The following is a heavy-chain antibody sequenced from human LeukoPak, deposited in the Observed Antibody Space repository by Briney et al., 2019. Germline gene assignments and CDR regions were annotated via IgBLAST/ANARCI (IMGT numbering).Heavy chain of an antibody. CDR1: GFTFSDYY. D-gene: IGHD2-21*02. V-gene: IGHV3-11*01. Sequence: PGGSLRLSCAASGFTFSDYYVSWIRQAPGKGLEWVSYISSSGSTIYYADSVKGRFTISRDNAKNSLYLQMNSLRAKDTAVYYCARRVVTAIYDAFDIWGQGTMVTVSS. CDR2: ISSSGSTI. J-gene: IGHJ3*02. CDR3: ARRVVTAIYDAFDI.